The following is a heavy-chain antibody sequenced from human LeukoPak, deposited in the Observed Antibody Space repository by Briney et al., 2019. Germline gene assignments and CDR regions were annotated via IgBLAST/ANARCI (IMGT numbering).Heavy chain of an antibody. J-gene: IGHJ3*02. CDR2: IDPSDSYT. V-gene: IGHV5-10-1*01. CDR3: ARHENIFSTFDM. CDR1: GYSFTSYW. Sequence: GESLKISCKSSGYSFTSYWNTWVRQMPGKGLEWMGRIDPSDSYTNYSPSFQGHVTISADKSISTAYLQWSSLKASDTAIYYCARHENIFSTFDMWGQGTMVTVSS. D-gene: IGHD3-9*01.